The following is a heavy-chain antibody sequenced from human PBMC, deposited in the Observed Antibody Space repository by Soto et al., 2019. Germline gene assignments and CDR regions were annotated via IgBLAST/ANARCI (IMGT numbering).Heavy chain of an antibody. CDR2: ISSRGDVL. V-gene: IGHV3-48*01. CDR1: GSTFSTSS. D-gene: IGHD3-3*01. CDR3: AQYQSKMES. Sequence: EVQLVESGGGLVQPGGSLRLSCVAPGSTFSTSSMNWVRQAPGKGMEWVSYISSRGDVLSYADSVKGRFTISRDNAKNSLYLQMNSLRAEDTAVYYCAQYQSKMESWGQGTLVTVSA. J-gene: IGHJ5*02.